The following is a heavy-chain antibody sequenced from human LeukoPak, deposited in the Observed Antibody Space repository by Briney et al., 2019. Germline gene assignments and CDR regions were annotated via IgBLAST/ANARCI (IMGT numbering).Heavy chain of an antibody. CDR2: LYSGGST. V-gene: IGHV3-53*01. D-gene: IGHD6-19*01. J-gene: IGHJ4*02. CDR1: GFTVSRNY. CDR3: ARGQITSAWLDC. Sequence: GGSLRLSCAASGFTVSRNYMSWVRQAPEKGLEWLSVLYSGGSTYYADSVKGRFTISTDDSGNTLYLQMNSLTADDTAVYYCARGQITSAWLDCWGQGTLVTVSS.